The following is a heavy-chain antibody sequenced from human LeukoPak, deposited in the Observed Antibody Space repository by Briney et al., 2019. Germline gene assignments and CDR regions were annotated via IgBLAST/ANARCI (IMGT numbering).Heavy chain of an antibody. CDR3: ARGRDFHYYDSSGYYSGYFQH. CDR1: GFTFSSYS. CDR2: ISSSSSTI. D-gene: IGHD3-22*01. Sequence: GGFLRLSCAASGFTFSSYSMNWVRQAPGKGLEWVSYISSSSSTIYYADSVKGRFTISRDNAKNSLYLQMNSLRAEDTAVYYCARGRDFHYYDSSGYYSGYFQHWGQGTLVTVSS. V-gene: IGHV3-48*04. J-gene: IGHJ1*01.